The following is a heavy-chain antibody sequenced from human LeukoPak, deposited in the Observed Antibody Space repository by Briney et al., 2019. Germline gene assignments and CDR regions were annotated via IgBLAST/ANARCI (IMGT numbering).Heavy chain of an antibody. CDR3: AREGLRNVHNPLGY. CDR1: GGSLSGYY. V-gene: IGHV4-34*01. D-gene: IGHD5-24*01. CDR2: IKESEAT. Sequence: SETLSLTCAVYGGSLSGYYWTWIRQPPGKGLEWIGEIKESEATNYNPSLKSRVTIPMDTSKNQFSLKLTSVTAADTAVYYCAREGLRNVHNPLGYWGQGTLVTVPS. J-gene: IGHJ4*02.